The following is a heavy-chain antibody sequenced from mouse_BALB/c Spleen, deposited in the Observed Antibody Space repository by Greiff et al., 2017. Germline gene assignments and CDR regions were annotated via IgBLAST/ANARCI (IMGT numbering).Heavy chain of an antibody. V-gene: IGHV2-5-1*01. CDR2: IWRGGST. Sequence: VKLQQSGPSLVQPSQSLSITCTVSGFSLTSYGVHWVRQSPGKGLEWLGVIWRGGSTDYNAAFMSRLSITKDNSKSQVFFKMNSLQADDTAIYYCAKTGTTATPWFAYWGQGTLVTVSA. D-gene: IGHD1-2*01. CDR3: AKTGTTATPWFAY. CDR1: GFSLTSYG. J-gene: IGHJ3*01.